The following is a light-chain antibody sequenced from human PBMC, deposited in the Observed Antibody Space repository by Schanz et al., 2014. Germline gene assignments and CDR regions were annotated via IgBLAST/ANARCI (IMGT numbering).Light chain of an antibody. CDR2: DVS. CDR1: RSDVGGYNY. CDR3: SSYGGSNFVV. Sequence: QSALTQPPSASGSPGQSITISCTGTRSDVGGYNYVSWYQQHPGKAPQLMIFDVSNRPSGVPDRFSGSKSGNTASLTVSGLQAEDEADYYCSSYGGSNFVVFGGGTKLTVL. J-gene: IGLJ2*01. V-gene: IGLV2-8*01.